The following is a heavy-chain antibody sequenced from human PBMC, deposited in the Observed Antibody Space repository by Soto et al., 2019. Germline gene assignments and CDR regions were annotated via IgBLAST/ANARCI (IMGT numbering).Heavy chain of an antibody. CDR1: GFPFRDYY. V-gene: IGHV3-11*01. D-gene: IGHD2-2*01. CDR3: ARDSVVVPPAALYYYMDV. CDR2: ISNSGSDV. J-gene: IGHJ6*03. Sequence: VHLVESGGDLVKPGGSLRLSCASSGFPFRDYYMSWIRQAPGKGLEWVSYISNSGSDVYYADSVKGRFTISRDNAKNSLYLQMDSLRAEDTAVYYCARDSVVVPPAALYYYMDVWGTGTTVTVSS.